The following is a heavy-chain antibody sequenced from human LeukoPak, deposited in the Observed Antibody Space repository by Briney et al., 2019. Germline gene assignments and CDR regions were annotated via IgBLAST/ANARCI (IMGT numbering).Heavy chain of an antibody. D-gene: IGHD3-9*01. J-gene: IGHJ4*02. CDR1: GYTFTGYY. CDR3: ARSRYDILTGPLYYFDY. V-gene: IGHV1-2*06. Sequence: ASVKVSCKASGYTFTGYYMHWVRQAPGQGLEWMGRINPNSGGTNYAQKFQGRVTMTRDTSISTAYMELSRLRSGDTAVYYCARSRYDILTGPLYYFDYWGQGTLVTVSS. CDR2: INPNSGGT.